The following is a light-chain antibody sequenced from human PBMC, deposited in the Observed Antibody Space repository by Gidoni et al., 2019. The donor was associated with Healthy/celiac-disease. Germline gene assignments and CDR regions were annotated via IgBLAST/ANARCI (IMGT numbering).Light chain of an antibody. CDR1: SSDVGGYNY. CDR3: SSYTSSSHVV. V-gene: IGLV2-14*01. Sequence: QSALTQPASVSVSPGHSITISCTGTSSDVGGYNYVSWYQQHPGKAPKLMIYEVSNRPSGVSNRFSGSKSGNTASLTISGLQAEDEADYYCSSYTSSSHVVFGGGTKLTVL. CDR2: EVS. J-gene: IGLJ2*01.